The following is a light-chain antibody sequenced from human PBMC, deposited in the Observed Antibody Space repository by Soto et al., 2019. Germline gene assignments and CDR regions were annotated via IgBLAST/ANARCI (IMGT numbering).Light chain of an antibody. CDR3: KQYNNRPN. CDR1: QSVSSN. CDR2: GAS. J-gene: IGKJ1*01. Sequence: ELFVAHSPAPLSGSPGERSTVSCRASQSVSSNLAWYQQKPGQAPRILIYGASTRATGITARFSGSGSGTELNLTLSSLQSEDFAVYQRKQYNNRPNFGQGTKVDIK. V-gene: IGKV3-15*01.